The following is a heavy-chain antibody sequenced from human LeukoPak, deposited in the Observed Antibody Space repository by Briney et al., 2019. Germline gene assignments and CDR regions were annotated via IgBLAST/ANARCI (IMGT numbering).Heavy chain of an antibody. CDR3: ASNYYDSSGYYPHFDY. D-gene: IGHD3-22*01. Sequence: ASVKVSCKASGGTFSSYAISWVRQAPGQGLEWMGGTIPIFGTANYAQKFQGRATITTDESTSTAYMELSSLRSEDTAVYYCASNYYDSSGYYPHFDYWGQGTLVTVSS. J-gene: IGHJ4*02. V-gene: IGHV1-69*05. CDR2: TIPIFGTA. CDR1: GGTFSSYA.